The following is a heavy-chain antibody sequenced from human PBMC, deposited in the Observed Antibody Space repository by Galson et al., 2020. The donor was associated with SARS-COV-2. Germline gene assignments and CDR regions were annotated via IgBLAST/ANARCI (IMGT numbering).Heavy chain of an antibody. Sequence: QLGESLKISCAASGFTFSSYGMHWVRQAPGKGLEWVAVISYDGSNKYYADSVKGRFTISRDNSKNTLYLQMNSLRAEDTAVYYCARMTFGHYYYGMDVWGQGTTVTVSS. V-gene: IGHV3-30*03. D-gene: IGHD3-10*01. CDR1: GFTFSSYG. CDR3: ARMTFGHYYYGMDV. J-gene: IGHJ6*02. CDR2: ISYDGSNK.